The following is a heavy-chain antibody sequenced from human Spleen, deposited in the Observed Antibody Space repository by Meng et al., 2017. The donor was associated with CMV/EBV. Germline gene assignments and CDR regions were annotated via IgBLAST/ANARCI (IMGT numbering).Heavy chain of an antibody. CDR3: ASIRYNWNRFDY. Sequence: GESLKISCAASGFTFSSYGMHWVRQAPGKGLEWVAFIRYDGSNKYYADSVKGRFTISRDNSKNTLYLQMNSLRAEDTAVYYCASIRYNWNRFDYWGQGTLVTVSS. CDR1: GFTFSSYG. CDR2: IRYDGSNK. D-gene: IGHD1-20*01. V-gene: IGHV3-30*02. J-gene: IGHJ4*02.